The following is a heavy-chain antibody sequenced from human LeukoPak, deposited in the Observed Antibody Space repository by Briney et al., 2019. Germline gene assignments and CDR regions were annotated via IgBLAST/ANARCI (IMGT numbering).Heavy chain of an antibody. CDR2: ISTDGGST. CDR3: AREPRSRWLDY. V-gene: IGHV3-74*01. Sequence: PGGSLRLSCAASGFTFSSYWMHWVRHAPGKGLVRVSRISTDGGSTSYGDSVKGRFTISRDNAKNTLYLQMNSLRAEDTAVYYCAREPRSRWLDYWGQGTLVTVSS. D-gene: IGHD5-24*01. J-gene: IGHJ4*02. CDR1: GFTFSSYW.